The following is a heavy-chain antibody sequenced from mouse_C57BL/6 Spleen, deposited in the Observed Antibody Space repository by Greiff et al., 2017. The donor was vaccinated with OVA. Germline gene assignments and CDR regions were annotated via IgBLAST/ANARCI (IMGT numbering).Heavy chain of an antibody. V-gene: IGHV3-6*01. J-gene: IGHJ1*03. CDR3: ARRNWDGGYFDV. D-gene: IGHD4-1*01. CDR1: GYSITSGYY. Sequence: EVKLVESGPGLVKPSQSLSLTCSVTGYSITSGYYWNWIRQFPGNQQEWMGYISYDGSNNYNPSLKNRISITRDTSKNPFFLKLNSVTTEDTATYYCARRNWDGGYFDVWGTGTTVTVSS. CDR2: ISYDGSN.